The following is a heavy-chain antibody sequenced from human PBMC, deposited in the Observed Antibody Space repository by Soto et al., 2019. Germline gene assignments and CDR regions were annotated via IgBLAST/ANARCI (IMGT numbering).Heavy chain of an antibody. CDR2: IYYSGST. V-gene: IGHV4-39*01. CDR3: ASTRQLTGFDP. Sequence: PSETLSLTCTVSGGSISSSSYYWGWIRQPPGKGLEWIGSIYYSGSTYYNPSLKSRVTISVDTSKNQFSLKLSSVTAADTAVYYCASTRQLTGFDPWGQGTLVTVSS. CDR1: GGSISSSSYY. D-gene: IGHD1-1*01. J-gene: IGHJ5*02.